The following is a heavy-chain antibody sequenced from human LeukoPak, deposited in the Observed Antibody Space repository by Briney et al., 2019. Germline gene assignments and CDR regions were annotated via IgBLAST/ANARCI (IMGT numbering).Heavy chain of an antibody. CDR1: GFTIDDYG. CDR2: INWNGGST. J-gene: IGHJ4*02. D-gene: IGHD3-3*01. Sequence: AGTLRLSCAASGFTIDDYGMSWVRQAPGKGLEWVSVINWNGGSTGYADSVKGRFTISRDNAKNSLYLQMNSLRAEDTALYYCARTGYDFWSGRDYWGQGTLVTVSS. CDR3: ARTGYDFWSGRDY. V-gene: IGHV3-20*04.